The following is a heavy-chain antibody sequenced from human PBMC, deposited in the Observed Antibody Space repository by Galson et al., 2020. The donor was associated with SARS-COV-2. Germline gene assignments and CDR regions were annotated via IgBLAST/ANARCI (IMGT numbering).Heavy chain of an antibody. Sequence: GESLKISCSASGFTFSSYGMHWVRQAPGKGLEWVAVIWYDGSIKYYADSVKGRFTISRDNSKNTLYLQMNSLRAEDTAVYYCAREGGGGSCIGYWGQGTLVTVSS. J-gene: IGHJ4*02. CDR1: GFTFSSYG. D-gene: IGHD2-15*01. CDR3: AREGGGGSCIGY. CDR2: IWYDGSIK. V-gene: IGHV3-33*01.